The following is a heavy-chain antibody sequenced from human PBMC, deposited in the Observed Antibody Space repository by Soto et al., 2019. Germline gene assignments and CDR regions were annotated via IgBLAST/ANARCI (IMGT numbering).Heavy chain of an antibody. Sequence: KPSETLSLTCTVSGGSISSYYWRWIRQPAGKGLEWIGRIYTSGSTNYNPSLKSRVTMSVDTSKNQFSLKLSSVTAADTAVYYCARDQLEGATSRGHWFDPWGQGTLVT. D-gene: IGHD1-26*01. CDR1: GGSISSYY. J-gene: IGHJ5*02. CDR2: IYTSGST. CDR3: ARDQLEGATSRGHWFDP. V-gene: IGHV4-4*07.